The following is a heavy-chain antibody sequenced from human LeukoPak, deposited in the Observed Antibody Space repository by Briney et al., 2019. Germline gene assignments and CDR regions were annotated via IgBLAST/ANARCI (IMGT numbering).Heavy chain of an antibody. Sequence: GGPLRLSCAPFGFTFSNYWMAWVRQAPGKGLEWVANIHRDGSEEYYVDSVRGRFIISRDNAKNSLYLQMNNLRAEDTAVYYCAKHDDGDFDYCGRGTLVTVSS. V-gene: IGHV3-7*03. CDR1: GFTFSNYW. CDR2: IHRDGSEE. J-gene: IGHJ4*02. CDR3: AKHDDGDFDY. D-gene: IGHD1-1*01.